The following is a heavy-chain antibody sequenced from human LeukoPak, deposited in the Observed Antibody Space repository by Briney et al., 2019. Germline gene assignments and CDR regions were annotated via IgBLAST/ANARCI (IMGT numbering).Heavy chain of an antibody. Sequence: DPSETLSLTCTVSGGSISSSSYYWGWIRQPPGKGLEWIGSIYYSGSTYYNPSLKSRVTISVDTSKNQFSLKLSSVTAADTAVYYCASLSPHLSMVRGVKSKNYYYYMDVCGKGTTVTISS. V-gene: IGHV4-39*01. CDR2: IYYSGST. J-gene: IGHJ6*03. CDR3: ASLSPHLSMVRGVKSKNYYYYMDV. D-gene: IGHD3-10*01. CDR1: GGSISSSSYY.